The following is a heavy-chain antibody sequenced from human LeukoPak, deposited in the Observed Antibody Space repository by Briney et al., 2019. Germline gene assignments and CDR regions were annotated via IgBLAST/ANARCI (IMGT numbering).Heavy chain of an antibody. J-gene: IGHJ4*02. V-gene: IGHV3-30*02. D-gene: IGHD3-22*01. CDR3: AKVANYYDSSGYYGY. CDR1: GFTFSSYG. Sequence: GGSLRLSCAASGFTFSSYGMHWVRQAPGKGLEWVAFIRYDGSNKYYADSVKGRFTISRDNSKNTLYLQMNSLRAEDTAVYYCAKVANYYDSSGYYGYWGQGTLVTVSS. CDR2: IRYDGSNK.